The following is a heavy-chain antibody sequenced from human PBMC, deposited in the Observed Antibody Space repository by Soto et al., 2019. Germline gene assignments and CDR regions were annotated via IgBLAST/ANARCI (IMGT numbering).Heavy chain of an antibody. V-gene: IGHV4-34*01. CDR2: INHSGST. CDR1: GGSFSCYY. J-gene: IGHJ4*02. Sequence: SETLSLTCAVYGGSFSCYYWSWIRQPPGKGLEWIGEINHSGSTNYNPSLKSRVTISVDTSKNQFSLKLSSVTAADTAVYYCARTLAVAPNYYFDYWGQGTLVTVSS. D-gene: IGHD6-19*01. CDR3: ARTLAVAPNYYFDY.